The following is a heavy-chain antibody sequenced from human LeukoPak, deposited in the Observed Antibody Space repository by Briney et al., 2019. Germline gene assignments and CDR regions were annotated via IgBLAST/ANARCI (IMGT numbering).Heavy chain of an antibody. D-gene: IGHD3-10*01. CDR3: ARVEGDSGSYYR. CDR1: GDSISTYY. CDR2: IYYSGST. Sequence: SETLSLTCTVSGDSISTYYWSWIRQPPGKGLEWIGYIYYSGSTNYNPSLKSRVTISVDTSKNQFSLKLSSVTAADTAVYYCARVEGDSGSYYRWGQGTLVTVSS. J-gene: IGHJ4*02. V-gene: IGHV4-59*01.